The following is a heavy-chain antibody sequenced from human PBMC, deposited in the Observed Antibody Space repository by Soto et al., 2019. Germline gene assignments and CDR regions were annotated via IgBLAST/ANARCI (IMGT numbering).Heavy chain of an antibody. Sequence: PGGSLSLSCAASGFTLDDYTIHWVRQPPGKGLEWVALISYDGSNKYYADSVKGRFTISRDNSKNTLYLQMNSLRAEDTAVFYCAKDISNYYDSSGYLDYWGQGTLVTVSS. CDR1: GFTLDDYT. CDR2: ISYDGSNK. J-gene: IGHJ4*02. CDR3: AKDISNYYDSSGYLDY. D-gene: IGHD3-22*01. V-gene: IGHV3-30*18.